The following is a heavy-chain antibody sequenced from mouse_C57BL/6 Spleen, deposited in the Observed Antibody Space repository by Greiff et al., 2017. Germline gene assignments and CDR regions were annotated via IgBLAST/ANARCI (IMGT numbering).Heavy chain of an antibody. V-gene: IGHV1-69*01. CDR2: IDPSDSYT. Sequence: QVQLKQPGAELVMPGASVKLSCKASGYTFTSYWMHWVKQRPGQGLEWIGEIDPSDSYTNYNQKFKGKSTLTVDKSSSTAYMQLSSLTSEDSAVYYCARMTTVEGYYAMDYWGQGTSVTVSS. CDR3: ARMTTVEGYYAMDY. D-gene: IGHD1-1*01. J-gene: IGHJ4*01. CDR1: GYTFTSYW.